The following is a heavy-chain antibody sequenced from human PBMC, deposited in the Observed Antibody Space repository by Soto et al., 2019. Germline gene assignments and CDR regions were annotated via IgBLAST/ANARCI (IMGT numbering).Heavy chain of an antibody. CDR1: ADAFGSAYY. D-gene: IGHD1-1*01. J-gene: IGHJ1*01. CDR2: VFQSGST. V-gene: IGHV4-38-2*01. Sequence: SEAPSLTCDVSADAFGSAYYWGWIRQPPGKGLEWIGSVFQSGSTYYNSSLKSRVTISVDRSKNQFSLKLSSVTAADTALYYCERPDSPTRTFQHWGQG. CDR3: ERPDSPTRTFQH.